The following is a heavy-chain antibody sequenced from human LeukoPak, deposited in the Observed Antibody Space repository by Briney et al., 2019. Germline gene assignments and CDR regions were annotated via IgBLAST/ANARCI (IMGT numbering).Heavy chain of an antibody. CDR3: ASDYGSGSFLY. V-gene: IGHV3-53*01. J-gene: IGHJ4*02. CDR2: IYSGGST. CDR1: GFTVSSNY. D-gene: IGHD3-10*01. Sequence: GGSLRLSCAASGFTVSSNYMSWVRQAPGQGLEWVSVIYSGGSTYYADSVKGRFTISRDNSKNTLYLQMNSLRAEDTAVYYCASDYGSGSFLYWGKGTLVTVSS.